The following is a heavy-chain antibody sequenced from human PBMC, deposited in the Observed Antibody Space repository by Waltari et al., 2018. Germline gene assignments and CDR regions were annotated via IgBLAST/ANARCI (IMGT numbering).Heavy chain of an antibody. J-gene: IGHJ4*02. CDR2: IYSGGST. CDR1: GFTFSSYA. CDR3: ANRPY. Sequence: EVQLLESGGGLVQPGGSLSLSCAPSGFTFSSYAMSWVRQAPGKGLEWVSVIYSGGSTYYADSVKGRFTISRDNSKNTLYLQMNSLRAEDTAVYYCANRPYWGQGTLVTVSS. V-gene: IGHV3-23*03.